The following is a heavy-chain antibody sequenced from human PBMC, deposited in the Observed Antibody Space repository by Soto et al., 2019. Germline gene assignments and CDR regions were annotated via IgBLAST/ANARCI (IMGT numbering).Heavy chain of an antibody. V-gene: IGHV3-23*01. CDR3: AKDWEYKVPAAATWFDP. Sequence: GGSLRLSCAASGFTFSTYAMSWVRQAPGKGLEWVSAIVGSGDSTYYADSVKGRFTISRDNSESTLYLQMNSLRAEDTAVYYCAKDWEYKVPAAATWFDPWGQGTLVTVSS. CDR1: GFTFSTYA. CDR2: IVGSGDST. D-gene: IGHD2-2*01. J-gene: IGHJ5*02.